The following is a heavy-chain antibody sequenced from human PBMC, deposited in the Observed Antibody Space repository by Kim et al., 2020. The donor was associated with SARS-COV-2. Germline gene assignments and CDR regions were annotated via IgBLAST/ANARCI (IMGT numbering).Heavy chain of an antibody. V-gene: IGHV4-31*02. CDR3: ARITYSSSPGYFDL. D-gene: IGHD6-6*01. Sequence: NQSLKSRVSISVDTSKNQFSLKLSSVTAADTAVYYCARITYSSSPGYFDLWGRGTLVTVSS. J-gene: IGHJ2*01.